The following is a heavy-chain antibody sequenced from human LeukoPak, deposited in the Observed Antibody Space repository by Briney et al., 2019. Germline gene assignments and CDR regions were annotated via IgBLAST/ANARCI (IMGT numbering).Heavy chain of an antibody. V-gene: IGHV4-59*01. CDR2: IYYSGST. J-gene: IGHJ5*02. D-gene: IGHD2-15*01. Sequence: SETLSLTCTVSGGSISSDCWSWIRQPPGKGLEWIGYIYYSGSTNYNPSLKSRVTISVDTSKNQFSLKLSSVTAADTAEYYCARDRGYCSGGSCYRWFDPWGQGTLVTVSS. CDR3: ARDRGYCSGGSCYRWFDP. CDR1: GGSISSDC.